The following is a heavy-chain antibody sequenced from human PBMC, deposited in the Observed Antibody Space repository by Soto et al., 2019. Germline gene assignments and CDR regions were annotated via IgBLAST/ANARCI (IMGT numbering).Heavy chain of an antibody. J-gene: IGHJ4*02. V-gene: IGHV3-74*01. Sequence: EVQLVESGGGLVQPGGSLRLSCAASGFTFSSYWMHWFRQTPGKGLVWVSRIKPDGSGANYADSVKGRFTISRDNAKNTLDLQMNSLKAEERALYFCAIDLVHGSGRCDYLGQGTLVTVSS. CDR1: GFTFSSYW. D-gene: IGHD3-10*01. CDR3: AIDLVHGSGRCDY. CDR2: IKPDGSGA.